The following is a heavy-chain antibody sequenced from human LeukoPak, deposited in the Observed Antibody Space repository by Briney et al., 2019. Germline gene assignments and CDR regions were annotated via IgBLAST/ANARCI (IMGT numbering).Heavy chain of an antibody. CDR2: IYTSGST. J-gene: IGHJ3*02. CDR3: ARQQWLQFDCFNI. V-gene: IGHV4-4*07. D-gene: IGHD6-19*01. Sequence: SETLSLTCTVSGGSISSYNWSWIRQPAGKGLEWIGRIYTSGSTNYNPSLKSRVTMSVDTSKNQFSRKRSSVAAADTAVYYCARQQWLQFDCFNIWGQGTVVTVSS. CDR1: GGSISSYN.